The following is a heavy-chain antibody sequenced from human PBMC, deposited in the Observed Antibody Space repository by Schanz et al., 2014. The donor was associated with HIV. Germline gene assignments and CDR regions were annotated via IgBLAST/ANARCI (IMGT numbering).Heavy chain of an antibody. D-gene: IGHD5-12*01. CDR1: GFTLSSYW. Sequence: EEQLVESGGGLVQPGGSLRLSCAASGFTLSSYWMSWVRQAPGKGLEWVANIKQDGSEKYYVDSVKGRFTISRDNTENSLYLQMNSLRAEDTAVYYCARDWSYDPYYYYGMDVWGQGTTVTVSS. J-gene: IGHJ6*02. CDR3: ARDWSYDPYYYYGMDV. CDR2: IKQDGSEK. V-gene: IGHV3-7*01.